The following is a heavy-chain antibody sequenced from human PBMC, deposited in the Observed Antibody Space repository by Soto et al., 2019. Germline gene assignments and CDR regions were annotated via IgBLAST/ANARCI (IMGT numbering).Heavy chain of an antibody. Sequence: QVQLVQSGAEVKKPGASVRVSCKASGYTFSSYGISWVRQAPGQGLEWMGWISGYSGNTNNARKFQRIVTMITDTSRSTAYMEVTSLRSDATAVYYSARDGGVERDDILTAYYLAIPLDYWGQGALVSVSS. CDR3: ARDGGVERDDILTAYYLAIPLDY. V-gene: IGHV1-18*01. J-gene: IGHJ4*02. D-gene: IGHD3-9*01. CDR2: ISGYSGNT. CDR1: GYTFSSYG.